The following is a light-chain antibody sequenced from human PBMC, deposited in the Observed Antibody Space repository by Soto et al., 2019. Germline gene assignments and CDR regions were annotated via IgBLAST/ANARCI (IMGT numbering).Light chain of an antibody. CDR2: DVN. CDR1: SSDVGGYIY. Sequence: QSALTQPRSVSGSPGQSVTISCTGTSSDVGGYIYVSWYQQHPGKAPKLMVFDVNNRPSGVSNRFSGSKSGNTASLTISHLQAEDDADYYCVSYTASASYVFGTGTKLTVL. V-gene: IGLV2-11*01. CDR3: VSYTASASYV. J-gene: IGLJ1*01.